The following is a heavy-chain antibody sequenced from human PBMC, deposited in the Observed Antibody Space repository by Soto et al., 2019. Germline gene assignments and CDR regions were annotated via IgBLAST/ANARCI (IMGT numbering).Heavy chain of an antibody. CDR1: GFTFSSYG. Sequence: QVQLVESGGGVVQPGRSLRLSCAASGFTFSSYGMHWVRQAPGKGLEWAAVIWYDGSNKYYADSVKGRFTISRDNSNNTLYLQMNSLRAEDTAVYYCARVSITGTSYFDYWGQGTLVTVSS. J-gene: IGHJ4*02. D-gene: IGHD1-20*01. V-gene: IGHV3-33*01. CDR2: IWYDGSNK. CDR3: ARVSITGTSYFDY.